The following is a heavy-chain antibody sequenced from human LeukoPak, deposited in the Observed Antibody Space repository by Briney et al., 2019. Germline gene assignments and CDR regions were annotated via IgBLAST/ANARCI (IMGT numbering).Heavy chain of an antibody. CDR2: INKTSSTF. CDR3: TSYSYSGNY. CDR1: GFSLITSD. D-gene: IGHD4-11*01. J-gene: IGHJ4*02. V-gene: IGHV3-48*01. Sequence: GGSPRLSCAASGFSLITSDMHWVRQAPGKGLEWISYINKTSSTFYYADSVRGRFTISRDNAQNSLYLQMNSLRAEDTAVYYCTSYSYSGNYWGQGTLVTVSS.